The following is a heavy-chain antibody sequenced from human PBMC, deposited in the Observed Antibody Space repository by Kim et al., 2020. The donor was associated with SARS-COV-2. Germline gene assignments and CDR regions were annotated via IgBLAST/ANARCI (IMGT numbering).Heavy chain of an antibody. Sequence: GGSLRLSCTISGFSVSVNYMGWVRQAPGKGLEWVSVIYRQDKTYYAATVKGRFSCSRDNSKNTLHLQMNSLRTEDTAVYYCSRDTPDYGCESLFWGQGTLVTVFS. J-gene: IGHJ4*02. CDR2: IYRQDKT. V-gene: IGHV3-53*05. CDR1: GFSVSVNY. CDR3: SRDTPDYGCESLF. D-gene: IGHD4-17*01.